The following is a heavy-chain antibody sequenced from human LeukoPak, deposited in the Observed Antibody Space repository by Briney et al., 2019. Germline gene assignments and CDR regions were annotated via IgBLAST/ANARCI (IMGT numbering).Heavy chain of an antibody. V-gene: IGHV3-23*01. CDR3: GKLVSEVTGDDD. CDR1: GFTFSTFA. CDR2: ITDSGDNT. Sequence: GGSLRLSCAASGFTFSTFAMNWVRQAPGKGLEWVSSITDSGDNTYYTDSVKGRFTISRDNSKNTLYLQMNSLRADDTAVYYCGKLVSEVTGDDDWGQGTLVTVSS. J-gene: IGHJ4*02. D-gene: IGHD7-27*01.